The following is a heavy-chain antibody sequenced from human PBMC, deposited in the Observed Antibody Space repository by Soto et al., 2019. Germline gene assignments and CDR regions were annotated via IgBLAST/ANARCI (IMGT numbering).Heavy chain of an antibody. V-gene: IGHV1-8*01. CDR1: GYTFTSYD. CDR3: AEEVGSRIDF. CDR2: MNPNSGNT. J-gene: IGHJ4*02. Sequence: QVQLVQSGAEVKKPGASVKVSCKASGYTFTSYDINWVRQATGQGLEWMGWMNPNSGNTGYAQKFQGRVTMTKNTSISKGYKELGSLNSEDTAVYYCAEEVGSRIDFWGQGTLVTVSS. D-gene: IGHD6-13*01.